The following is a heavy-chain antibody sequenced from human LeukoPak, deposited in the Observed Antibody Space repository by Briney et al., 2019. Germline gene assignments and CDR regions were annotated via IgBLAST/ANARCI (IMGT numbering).Heavy chain of an antibody. D-gene: IGHD3-3*01. Sequence: GGSLRLSCAASGFIFSDYSMNWVCQAPGKGLEWVSSISSSSNYIYYADSVKGRFTISRDNSKNTLYLQMNSLRAEDTAVYYCAGDRVLRFLEWLLDYWGQGTLVTVSS. CDR2: ISSSSNYI. CDR1: GFIFSDYS. V-gene: IGHV3-21*01. CDR3: AGDRVLRFLEWLLDY. J-gene: IGHJ4*02.